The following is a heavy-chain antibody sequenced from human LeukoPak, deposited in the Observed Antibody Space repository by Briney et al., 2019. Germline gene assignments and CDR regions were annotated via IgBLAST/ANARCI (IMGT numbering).Heavy chain of an antibody. CDR2: ISSSGSTI. Sequence: GGSLRLSCAASGFTFSDYYMSWIRQPPGKGLEWVSYISSSGSTIYYADSVKGRFTISRDNAKNSLYLQMNSRRAEDTAVYYCARNPYSSSWYSWFDPWGQGTLVTVSS. CDR1: GFTFSDYY. V-gene: IGHV3-11*01. J-gene: IGHJ5*02. CDR3: ARNPYSSSWYSWFDP. D-gene: IGHD6-13*01.